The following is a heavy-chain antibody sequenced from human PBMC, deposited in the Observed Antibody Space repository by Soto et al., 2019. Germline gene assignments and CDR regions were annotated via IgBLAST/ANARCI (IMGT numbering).Heavy chain of an antibody. CDR2: INPILSMS. D-gene: IGHD3-10*01. V-gene: IGHV1-69*02. Sequence: QVQLVQSGAEVERPGSSVKVSCKASGDTFTFYSINWVRQAPGLGLEWMGRINPILSMSNYAQRFQGRVTMTADKSTNTAYMELSSLRSEDTAIYYCASSYGSGYRAFDYWGQGALVTVSS. CDR1: GDTFTFYS. J-gene: IGHJ4*02. CDR3: ASSYGSGYRAFDY.